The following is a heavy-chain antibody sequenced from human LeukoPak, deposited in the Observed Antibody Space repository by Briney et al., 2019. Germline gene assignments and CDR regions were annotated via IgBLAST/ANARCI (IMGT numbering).Heavy chain of an antibody. J-gene: IGHJ4*02. D-gene: IGHD5-12*01. V-gene: IGHV1-2*02. CDR1: GYTFTGYY. CDR2: INPNSGGT. Sequence: ASVKVSCKASGYTFTGYYMHWVRQAPGPGLEWMGWINPNSGGTNYAQKFQGRVTMTRDTSISTAYMELSRLRSDDTAVYYCARGRVATIRSPSAFDYWGQGTLVTVSS. CDR3: ARGRVATIRSPSAFDY.